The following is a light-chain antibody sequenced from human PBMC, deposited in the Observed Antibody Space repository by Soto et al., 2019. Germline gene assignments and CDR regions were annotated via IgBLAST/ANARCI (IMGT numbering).Light chain of an antibody. CDR2: DTS. V-gene: IGLV7-46*01. CDR1: TGDVTSGHF. J-gene: IGLJ2*01. Sequence: QAVVTQEPSLTVSPGGTVTLTCGSSTGDVTSGHFPYWFQQKPGQAPRTLIYDTSSKNSWTPARFSGSLLGGKAALTLSGAQPEDETDYYCLLAYDSIRVFGGGTKLTVL. CDR3: LLAYDSIRV.